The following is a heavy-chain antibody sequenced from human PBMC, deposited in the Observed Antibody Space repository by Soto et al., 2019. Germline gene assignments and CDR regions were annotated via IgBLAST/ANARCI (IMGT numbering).Heavy chain of an antibody. V-gene: IGHV4-30-4*01. J-gene: IGHJ4*02. Sequence: SETLSLTCTVSGDSISSADYFWSWIRQPPGKGLEWIGYISSSGRTYYNPSLESRLVISLETSKNRFFLKLNSVTAADTAVFYCARASGDSSGYSFHLWGQGTQVTSPQ. CDR2: ISSSGRT. CDR1: GDSISSADYF. D-gene: IGHD3-22*01. CDR3: ARASGDSSGYSFHL.